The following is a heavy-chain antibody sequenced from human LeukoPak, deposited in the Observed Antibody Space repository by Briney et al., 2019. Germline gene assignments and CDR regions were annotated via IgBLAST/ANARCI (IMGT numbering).Heavy chain of an antibody. Sequence: GGSLRLSCAASEFTISRYWMHWVRQAPGKGLVWVSNINNDGSITTYADSVKGRFAISRDNVKNTLFLQMNSLGAEDTALYYCARGWNTTPRSGFDIWGLGTMVTVSS. CDR3: ARGWNTTPRSGFDI. CDR2: INNDGSIT. J-gene: IGHJ3*02. V-gene: IGHV3-74*01. D-gene: IGHD1/OR15-1a*01. CDR1: EFTISRYW.